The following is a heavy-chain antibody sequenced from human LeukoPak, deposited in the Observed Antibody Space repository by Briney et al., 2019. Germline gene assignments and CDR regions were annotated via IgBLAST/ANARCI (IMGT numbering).Heavy chain of an antibody. CDR3: ARGSKWDIAVYYMDV. J-gene: IGHJ6*03. CDR2: IYHSGST. D-gene: IGHD6-19*01. Sequence: SQTLSLTCTVSGGSISSGGYYWSWIRQPPGKGLEWIGYIYHSGSTYYNPSLKSRVTISVDRSKNQFSLKLSSVTAADTAVYYCARGSKWDIAVYYMDVWGKGTTVTVSS. V-gene: IGHV4-30-2*01. CDR1: GGSISSGGYY.